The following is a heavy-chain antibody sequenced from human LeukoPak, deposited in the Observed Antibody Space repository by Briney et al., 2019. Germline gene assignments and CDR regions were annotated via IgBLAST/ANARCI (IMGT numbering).Heavy chain of an antibody. D-gene: IGHD3-10*01. CDR2: ICNNSNTI. CDR3: ARDIVYGSGSYYTHLGIDY. CDR1: GFTFNSYS. Sequence: GSLRLSCSASGFTFNSYSINWVRQAPGKGLGWVSFICNNSNTIYYADSVKGRFTISRDNAKNSLYLQMNSLRAEDTAVYYCARDIVYGSGSYYTHLGIDYWGQGTLVTVSS. V-gene: IGHV3-48*01. J-gene: IGHJ4*02.